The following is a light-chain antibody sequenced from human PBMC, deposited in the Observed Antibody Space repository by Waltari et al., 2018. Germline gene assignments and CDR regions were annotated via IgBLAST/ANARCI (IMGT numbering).Light chain of an antibody. J-gene: IGLJ2*01. Sequence: QSALTQPASVSGSPGQSITISCTGTSSDVGGYNYLSWYQHQPGKAPKLIMYEVSNRPSGVANRCSGSKSGNTASLTISGLQAEDEGDYYCTSYTSSSISHVLFGGGTKLSVL. CDR1: SSDVGGYNY. CDR3: TSYTSSSISHVL. V-gene: IGLV2-14*01. CDR2: EVS.